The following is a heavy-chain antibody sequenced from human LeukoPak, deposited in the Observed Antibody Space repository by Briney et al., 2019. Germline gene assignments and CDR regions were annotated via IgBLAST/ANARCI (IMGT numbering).Heavy chain of an antibody. CDR1: VDSITSSY. CDR2: IYNSGSTSYHSGNT. Sequence: SETLSLTCTVSVDSITSSYWSWIRQPPGKGLEWIGCIYNSGSTSYHSGNTKFNPSLKSRFTLSVDTSKNQFSLKLTSVTAADTAVYYCARDSSGLDAFDVWGPGTMVTVSS. CDR3: ARDSSGLDAFDV. V-gene: IGHV4-59*01. J-gene: IGHJ3*01. D-gene: IGHD3-22*01.